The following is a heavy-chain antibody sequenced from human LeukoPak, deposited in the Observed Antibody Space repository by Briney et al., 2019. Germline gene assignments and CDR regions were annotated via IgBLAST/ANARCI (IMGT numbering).Heavy chain of an antibody. CDR3: ARDSLPAAMFGYEVNWFDP. CDR2: ISAYNGNT. V-gene: IGHV1-18*01. Sequence: ASVKVSCKASGYTFTSYGISWVRQAPGQGLEWMGWISAYNGNTNYAQKLQGRVTMTTDTSTSTAYMELRSLRSDDTAVYYCARDSLPAAMFGYEVNWFDPWGQGTLVTVSS. J-gene: IGHJ5*02. CDR1: GYTFTSYG. D-gene: IGHD2-2*01.